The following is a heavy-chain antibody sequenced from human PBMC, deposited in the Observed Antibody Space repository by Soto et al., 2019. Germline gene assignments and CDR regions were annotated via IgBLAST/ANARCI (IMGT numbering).Heavy chain of an antibody. J-gene: IGHJ1*01. CDR1: GFTFSSYA. D-gene: IGHD6-19*01. Sequence: GGSLILSCSASGFTFSSYAMHWVRQAPGKGLEYASGISSNGGTTYYVDSLKGRFIISRYNSKNTLYLQMSSLRTEDTAVYYCVKDPGAVTGDEYFQHWGLGTLVTVSS. CDR3: VKDPGAVTGDEYFQH. V-gene: IGHV3-64D*06. CDR2: ISSNGGTT.